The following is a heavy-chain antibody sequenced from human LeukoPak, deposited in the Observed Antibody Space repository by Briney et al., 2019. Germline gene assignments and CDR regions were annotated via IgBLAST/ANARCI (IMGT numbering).Heavy chain of an antibody. CDR3: AETNTQDWFDP. J-gene: IGHJ5*02. CDR1: GGSISSTSYY. Sequence: PSETLSLTCRVSGGSISSTSYYWGWIRQPPGKGLEWIASIYHSGETFYNPSLESRVAISVDTASNEVFLDLYAVTAADTAMYYCAETNTQDWFDPWGRGTLVIVSS. V-gene: IGHV4-39*07. CDR2: IYHSGET. D-gene: IGHD2-8*01.